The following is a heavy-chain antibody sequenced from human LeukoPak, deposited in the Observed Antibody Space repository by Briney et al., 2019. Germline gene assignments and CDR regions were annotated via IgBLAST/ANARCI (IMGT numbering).Heavy chain of an antibody. CDR1: GFTFSGTW. J-gene: IGHJ5*02. V-gene: IGHV3-74*03. Sequence: GGSLRLSCAASGFTFSGTWMHWVRQPPGKGLVWVARITSDGISTTYAESVKGRFTISRDNAKNTLYLQMNSLRAEDTAVYYCASLYGSGPNWFDPWGQGTLVTVSS. D-gene: IGHD3-10*01. CDR3: ASLYGSGPNWFDP. CDR2: ITSDGIST.